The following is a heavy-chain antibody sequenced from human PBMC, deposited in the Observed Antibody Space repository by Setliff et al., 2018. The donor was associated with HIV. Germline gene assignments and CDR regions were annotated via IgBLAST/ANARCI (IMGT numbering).Heavy chain of an antibody. CDR1: GDSMTSGSFY. CDR3: ARRTFGSGRFDP. J-gene: IGHJ5*02. D-gene: IGHD6-19*01. V-gene: IGHV4-61*09. CDR2: VHSTLST. Sequence: SETLSLTCTVSGDSMTSGSFYWSWVRQPAGKGLEWIGQVHSTLSTNYNPSLKSRLSISADTSKNQFSLNLRFVTATDTALYYCARRTFGSGRFDPWGQGTPVTVSS.